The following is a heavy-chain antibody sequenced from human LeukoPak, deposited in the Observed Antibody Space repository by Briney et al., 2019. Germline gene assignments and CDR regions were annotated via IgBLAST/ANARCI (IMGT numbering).Heavy chain of an antibody. CDR2: ISWNSGSI. CDR3: AKIFLYSSSWSDAFDI. Sequence: PGGSLRLSCAASGFTFDDYAMHWVRQAPEKGLEWVSGISWNSGSIGYADSVKGRFTISRDNAKNSLYLQMNSLRAEDTALYYCAKIFLYSSSWSDAFDIWGQGTMVTVSS. CDR1: GFTFDDYA. D-gene: IGHD6-13*01. V-gene: IGHV3-9*01. J-gene: IGHJ3*02.